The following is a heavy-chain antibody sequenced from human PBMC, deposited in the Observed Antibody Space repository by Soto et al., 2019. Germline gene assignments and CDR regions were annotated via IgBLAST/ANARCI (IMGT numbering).Heavy chain of an antibody. D-gene: IGHD4-4*01. V-gene: IGHV3-48*04. CDR2: ISGSGRTI. CDR3: ANAKLDYSTCWFDP. Sequence: GGSLRLSCAASGFTFSTYSMNWFRRARGQALEWVSYISGSGRTIYYADSVKGRFTISRDNAKNSLYLQMNSLRAEDTAVYYCANAKLDYSTCWFDPWGQGTLVTVSS. J-gene: IGHJ5*02. CDR1: GFTFSTYS.